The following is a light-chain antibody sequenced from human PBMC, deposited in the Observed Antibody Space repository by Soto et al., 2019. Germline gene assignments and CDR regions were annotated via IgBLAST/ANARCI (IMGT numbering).Light chain of an antibody. CDR3: NSYTSSSTLV. Sequence: QSALTQPASVSGSPGQSITISCTGTSSDVGGYNYVSWYQQHPGKAPKLLIFDVSNRPSGVSNRFSGSKSGNTASPTISGLQAEDEADYFCNSYTSSSTLVFGGGTQLTVL. V-gene: IGLV2-14*03. CDR2: DVS. CDR1: SSDVGGYNY. J-gene: IGLJ2*01.